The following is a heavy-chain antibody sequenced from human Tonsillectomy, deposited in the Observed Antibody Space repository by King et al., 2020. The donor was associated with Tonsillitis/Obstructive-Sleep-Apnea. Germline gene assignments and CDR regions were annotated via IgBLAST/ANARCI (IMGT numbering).Heavy chain of an antibody. V-gene: IGHV1-46*01. Sequence: QLVQSGAEVKKPGASVKVSCKASGYTFTSYYMHWVRQAPGQGLEWMGIINPSGGSTSYAQKFQGRVTMTRDTSTSTVYMELSSLRSEDTAVYYCARDHWSSSTSSRFTNWFDPWGQGTLVTVSS. CDR1: GYTFTSYY. J-gene: IGHJ5*02. CDR3: ARDHWSSSTSSRFTNWFDP. CDR2: INPSGGST. D-gene: IGHD2-2*01.